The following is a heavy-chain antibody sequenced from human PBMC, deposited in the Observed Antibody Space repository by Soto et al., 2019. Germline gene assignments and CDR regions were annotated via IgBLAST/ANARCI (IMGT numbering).Heavy chain of an antibody. J-gene: IGHJ5*02. CDR1: GGSVSSYY. V-gene: IGHV4-59*02. Sequence: SETLSLTCTVSGGSVSSYYWSWIRQPPGKGLEWIGYIYYSGSTNYNPSLKSRVTISVDTSKNQFSLKLSSVTAADTAVYYCARTLGYCTNGVCYPRWLDPWGQGTLVTVYS. CDR3: ARTLGYCTNGVCYPRWLDP. D-gene: IGHD2-8*01. CDR2: IYYSGST.